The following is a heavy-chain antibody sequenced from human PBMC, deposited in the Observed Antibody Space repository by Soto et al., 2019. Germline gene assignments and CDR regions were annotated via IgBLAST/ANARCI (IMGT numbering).Heavy chain of an antibody. CDR3: ARNSMVRGVIISYYYYGMDV. CDR1: GFTFSDYY. Sequence: GGSLRLSCAASGFTFSDYYMSWIRQAPGKGLEWVSYISSSGSTIYYADSVKGRFTISRDNAKNSLYLQMNSLRAEDTAVYYCARNSMVRGVIISYYYYGMDVWGQGTTVTVS. D-gene: IGHD3-10*01. CDR2: ISSSGSTI. J-gene: IGHJ6*02. V-gene: IGHV3-11*01.